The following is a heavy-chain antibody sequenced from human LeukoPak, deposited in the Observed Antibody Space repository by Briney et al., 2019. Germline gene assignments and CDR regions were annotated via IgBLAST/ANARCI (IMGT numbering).Heavy chain of an antibody. J-gene: IGHJ4*02. CDR2: ISAYNGNT. D-gene: IGHD3-9*01. Sequence: ASVKVSCKASGYTFTSYGISWVRQAPGQGLEWMGWISAYNGNTNYAQKLQGRVTMTTDTSTSTAYMELRSLRSDDTAVYYCARGKCYDILTGYLCWGQGTLVTVSS. CDR3: ARGKCYDILTGYLC. V-gene: IGHV1-18*04. CDR1: GYTFTSYG.